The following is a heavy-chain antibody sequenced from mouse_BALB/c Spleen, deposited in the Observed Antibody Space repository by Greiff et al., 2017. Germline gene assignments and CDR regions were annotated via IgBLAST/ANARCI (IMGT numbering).Heavy chain of an antibody. D-gene: IGHD2-3*01. V-gene: IGHV5-6-3*01. CDR2: INSNGGST. Sequence: DVMLVESGGGLVQPGGSLKLSCAASGFTFSSYGMSWVRQTPDKRLELVATINSNGGSTYYPDSVKGRFAISRDNAKNTLYLQMSSLKSEDTAMYYCAIYDGYYWFAYWGQGTLVTVSA. CDR3: AIYDGYYWFAY. CDR1: GFTFSSYG. J-gene: IGHJ3*01.